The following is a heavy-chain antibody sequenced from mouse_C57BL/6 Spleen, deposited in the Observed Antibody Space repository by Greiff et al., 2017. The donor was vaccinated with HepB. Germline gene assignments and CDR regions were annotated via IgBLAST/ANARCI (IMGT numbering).Heavy chain of an antibody. V-gene: IGHV1-15*01. CDR1: GYTFTDYE. D-gene: IGHD2-3*01. J-gene: IGHJ2*01. CDR3: TRWRLLTRTTFDY. CDR2: IDPETGGT. Sequence: QVQLQQSGAELVRPGASVTLSCKASGYTFTDYEMHWVKQTPVHGLEWIGAIDPETGGTAYNQKFKGKAILTADKSSSTAYMELRSLTSEDSAVYYCTRWRLLTRTTFDYWGQGTTLTVSS.